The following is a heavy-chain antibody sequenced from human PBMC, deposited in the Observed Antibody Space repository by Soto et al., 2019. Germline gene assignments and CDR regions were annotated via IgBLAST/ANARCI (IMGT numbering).Heavy chain of an antibody. V-gene: IGHV3-30*18. CDR2: ISYDGSNK. D-gene: IGHD2-2*01. Sequence: GGSLRLSCAASGFTFSSYGMHWVRQAPGKGLEWVAVISYDGSNKYYADSVKGRFTISRDNSKNTLYLQMNSLRAEDTAVYYCAKEGPEYCSSTSCYYPYYYYGMDVWGQGTTVTVSS. CDR1: GFTFSSYG. J-gene: IGHJ6*02. CDR3: AKEGPEYCSSTSCYYPYYYYGMDV.